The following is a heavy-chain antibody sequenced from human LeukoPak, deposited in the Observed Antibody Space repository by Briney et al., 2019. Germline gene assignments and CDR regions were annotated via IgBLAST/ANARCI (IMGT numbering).Heavy chain of an antibody. CDR2: INPNSGDT. Sequence: GASVKVSCKTSGYTFTGYYIHWVRQAPGQGLEWMGWINPNSGDTNYAQKFQGRVTMTRDTSISTAYMELSRLRSDDTAVYYCARRLARNDAFDIWGQGTMVTVSS. D-gene: IGHD6-19*01. CDR3: ARRLARNDAFDI. CDR1: GYTFTGYY. J-gene: IGHJ3*02. V-gene: IGHV1-2*02.